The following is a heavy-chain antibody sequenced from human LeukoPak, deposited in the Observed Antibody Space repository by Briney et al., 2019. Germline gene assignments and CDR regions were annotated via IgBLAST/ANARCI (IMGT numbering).Heavy chain of an antibody. CDR2: IYSGGST. J-gene: IGHJ3*01. D-gene: IGHD3-10*01. Sequence: PGGSLRLSCAASGFTVSSNYMSWVRQAPGRRLEWVSVIYSGGSTYYADSVKGRFSIPRDNSKNKLDLQMNSLTDDDTAVYYCASAAHYYSTLGAAFDLWGQGTMVTVSS. CDR3: ASAAHYYSTLGAAFDL. CDR1: GFTVSSNY. V-gene: IGHV3-66*01.